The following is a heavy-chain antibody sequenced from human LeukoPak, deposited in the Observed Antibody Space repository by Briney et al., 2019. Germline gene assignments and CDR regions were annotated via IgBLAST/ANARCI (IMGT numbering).Heavy chain of an antibody. Sequence: PGGSLRLSCAASGFTVSSNYMSWVRQAPGKGLEWVSVIYSGGSTYYADSVKGRFTISRDNSKNTLYLQMNSLRAEDTAVYYCARPGIAAAGLRGWGAFDIWGQGTMVTVSS. D-gene: IGHD6-13*01. CDR3: ARPGIAAAGLRGWGAFDI. J-gene: IGHJ3*02. CDR1: GFTVSSNY. V-gene: IGHV3-66*04. CDR2: IYSGGST.